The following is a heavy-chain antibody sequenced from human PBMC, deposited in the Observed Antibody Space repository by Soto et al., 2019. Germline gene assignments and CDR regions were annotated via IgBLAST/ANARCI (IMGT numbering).Heavy chain of an antibody. J-gene: IGHJ6*02. CDR3: AKDQRGVSAAARMDV. CDR2: ISNSGGNT. CDR1: GYTFSSYA. D-gene: IGHD6-13*01. Sequence: EVQLLESGGALVQPGGPLRLSCAASGYTFSSYAMTWVRQAPGKGLEWVSAISNSGGNTFHADSVKGRFTISRDNSKNTLYLQMNSLRAEDTAVYYCAKDQRGVSAAARMDVWGQGTTVTVSS. V-gene: IGHV3-23*01.